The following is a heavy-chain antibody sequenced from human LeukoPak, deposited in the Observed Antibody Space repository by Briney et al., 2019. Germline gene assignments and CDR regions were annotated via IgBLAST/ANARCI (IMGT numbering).Heavy chain of an antibody. CDR1: GGSFSGYY. CDR2: INHSGGT. D-gene: IGHD1-14*01. CDR3: ARLHRRNPGPDY. Sequence: PSETLSLTCAVYGGSFSGYYWNWIRQPPRKGLEWIGEINHSGGTNYNPSLKSRVTISVDTSKKQFSLKLSSMTAADTGIYYCARLHRRNPGPDYWGQGTRVTVSS. V-gene: IGHV4-34*01. J-gene: IGHJ4*02.